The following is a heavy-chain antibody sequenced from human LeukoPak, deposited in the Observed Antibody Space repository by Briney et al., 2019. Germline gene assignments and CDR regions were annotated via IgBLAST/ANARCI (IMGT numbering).Heavy chain of an antibody. CDR3: AKDPSIAVAGLFDY. V-gene: IGHV3-23*01. CDR2: ISGSGGST. Sequence: GGSLRLSCAASGFTFSSYAMSWVRQAPGKGLEWVSAISGSGGSTYYADSVKGRFTISRDNSKNTLYLQMNSLGAEDTAVYYCAKDPSIAVAGLFDYWGQGTLVTVSS. D-gene: IGHD6-19*01. CDR1: GFTFSSYA. J-gene: IGHJ4*02.